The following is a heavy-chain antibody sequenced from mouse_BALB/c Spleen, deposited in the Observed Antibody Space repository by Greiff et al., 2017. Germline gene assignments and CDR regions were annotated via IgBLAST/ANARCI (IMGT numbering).Heavy chain of an antibody. V-gene: IGHV1-7*01. Sequence: VQLQQSGAELARPGASVKMSCKASGYTFTSYWMHWVKQRPGQGLEWIGYINPSTGYTEYNQKFKGKATLTVDKSSSTAYMELSSLTSEDSAVYYCARLLRLYYFDYWGQGTTLTVSS. CDR3: ARLLRLYYFDY. D-gene: IGHD1-2*01. CDR2: INPSTGYT. CDR1: GYTFTSYW. J-gene: IGHJ2*01.